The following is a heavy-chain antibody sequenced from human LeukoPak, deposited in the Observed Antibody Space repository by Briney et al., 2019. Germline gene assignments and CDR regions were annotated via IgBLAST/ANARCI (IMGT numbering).Heavy chain of an antibody. J-gene: IGHJ4*02. CDR3: ARDSYSSGWYTHFDY. Sequence: AGGSLRLSCIASGFTFSSYGMHWVRQAPGKGLEWVANIKQDGSEKYYVDSVKGRFTISRDNAKNSLYLQMNSLRAEDTAVYYCARDSYSSGWYTHFDYWGQGTLVTVSS. V-gene: IGHV3-7*01. D-gene: IGHD6-19*01. CDR2: IKQDGSEK. CDR1: GFTFSSYG.